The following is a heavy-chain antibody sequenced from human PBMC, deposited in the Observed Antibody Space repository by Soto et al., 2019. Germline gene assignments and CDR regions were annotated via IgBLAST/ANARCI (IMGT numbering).Heavy chain of an antibody. V-gene: IGHV4-34*01. CDR2: TNHSGST. D-gene: IGHD3-10*01. J-gene: IGHJ3*02. CDR1: GGSFSGYY. Sequence: SETLSLTCAVYGGSFSGYYWSWIRQPPGKGLEWIGETNHSGSTNYNPSLKSRVTISVDTSKNQFSLKLSSVTAADTAVYYCARVLYGSGYAFDIWGQGTMVTVSS. CDR3: ARVLYGSGYAFDI.